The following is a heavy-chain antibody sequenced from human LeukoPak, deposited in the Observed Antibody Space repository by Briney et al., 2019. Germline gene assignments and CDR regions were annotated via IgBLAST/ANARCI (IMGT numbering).Heavy chain of an antibody. Sequence: GGSLRLSCAASGFTFSSYAMHWVRQAPGKGLEWVAVISYDGSNKYYADSVKGRFTISRDNSKNTLYLQMNSLRAEDTAVYYCAKGAEGVPAADFDYWGQGTLVTVSS. CDR2: ISYDGSNK. CDR3: AKGAEGVPAADFDY. CDR1: GFTFSSYA. V-gene: IGHV3-30-3*01. J-gene: IGHJ4*02. D-gene: IGHD2-2*01.